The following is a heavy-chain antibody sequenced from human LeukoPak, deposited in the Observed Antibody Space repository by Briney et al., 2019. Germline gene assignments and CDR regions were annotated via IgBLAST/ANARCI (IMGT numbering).Heavy chain of an antibody. Sequence: GGSLRLSCAASGFTLSSYAMSWVRQAPGKGLEWVSAISGSGGSTYYADSVKGRFTISRDNSKNTLYLQMNSLRAEDTAVYYCAKDEIDILTGYYNYWGQGTLVTVSS. J-gene: IGHJ4*02. CDR2: ISGSGGST. V-gene: IGHV3-23*01. D-gene: IGHD3-9*01. CDR1: GFTLSSYA. CDR3: AKDEIDILTGYYNY.